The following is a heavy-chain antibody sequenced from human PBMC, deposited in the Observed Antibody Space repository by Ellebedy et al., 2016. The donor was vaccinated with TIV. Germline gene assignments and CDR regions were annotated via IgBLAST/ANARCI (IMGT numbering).Heavy chain of an antibody. D-gene: IGHD3-9*01. V-gene: IGHV4-31*03. CDR2: IHHSVST. J-gene: IGHJ6*02. CDR3: ARDAYDTSTGWSEGMDV. Sequence: MPSETLSLPCTVSGGAIISGTYYWTSVRQHPGTGLAWIGYIHHSVSTFYSPSLKSRGTISVDTSKNQFSLKLSSVTAADTAVDYCARDAYDTSTGWSEGMDVWGQGTTVTVSS. CDR1: GGAIISGTYY.